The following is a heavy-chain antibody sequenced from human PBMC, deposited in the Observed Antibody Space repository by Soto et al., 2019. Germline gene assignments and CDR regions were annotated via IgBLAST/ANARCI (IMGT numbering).Heavy chain of an antibody. J-gene: IGHJ6*02. CDR1: GYTFTSYD. D-gene: IGHD6-19*01. Sequence: ASVKVSCKASGYTFTSYDINWVRQATGQGLEWMGWMNPNSGNTGYAQKFQGRVTMTRNTSISTSYMELTSLELEDRAAYYCARGVSSGWFHYYGMDVWGQGTTVTVSS. CDR3: ARGVSSGWFHYYGMDV. CDR2: MNPNSGNT. V-gene: IGHV1-8*01.